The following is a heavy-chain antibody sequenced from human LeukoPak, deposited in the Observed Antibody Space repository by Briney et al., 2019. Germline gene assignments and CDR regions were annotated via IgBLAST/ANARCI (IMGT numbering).Heavy chain of an antibody. Sequence: SQTLSLTCTVSGGSLSSGGYYWSWIRQHPGKGLEWIGYIYYSGSTYYNPSLKSRVTISVDTSKNQFSLKLSSVTAADTAVYYCARGSYYYDSSGYQLEYFQHWGQGTLVTVSS. CDR3: ARGSYYYDSSGYQLEYFQH. D-gene: IGHD3-22*01. CDR2: IYYSGST. J-gene: IGHJ1*01. CDR1: GGSLSSGGYY. V-gene: IGHV4-31*03.